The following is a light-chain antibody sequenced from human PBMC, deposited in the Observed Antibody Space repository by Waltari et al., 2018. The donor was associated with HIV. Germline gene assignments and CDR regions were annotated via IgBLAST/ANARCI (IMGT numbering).Light chain of an antibody. J-gene: IGKJ3*01. CDR1: QSVLFSSNNKNH. V-gene: IGKV4-1*01. CDR2: WAS. Sequence: DIVMTQSPASLAVSLGERATINCKSSQSVLFSSNNKNHLAWYQQKPGQPPRLLIYWASTRESGVPDRFSGSGSGTDFTFTISSLQAEDVAVYYCQQYYSSPWNFGPGTKVDI. CDR3: QQYYSSPWN.